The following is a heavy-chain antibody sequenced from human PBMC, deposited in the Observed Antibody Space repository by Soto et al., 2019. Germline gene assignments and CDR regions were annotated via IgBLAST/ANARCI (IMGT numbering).Heavy chain of an antibody. V-gene: IGHV3-48*02. D-gene: IGHD3-16*01. CDR3: ARDARNADYDY. Sequence: EVHLVESGGGLVQPGGSLKLSCAVSGFTFSSHAMNWVRQAPGKGLEWVAYIHGTRSIIYYADSVKGRFTISRDNAKNSLYLQMDSLRDEDTALYSCARDARNADYDYWGQGTLVTVSS. CDR2: IHGTRSII. J-gene: IGHJ4*02. CDR1: GFTFSSHA.